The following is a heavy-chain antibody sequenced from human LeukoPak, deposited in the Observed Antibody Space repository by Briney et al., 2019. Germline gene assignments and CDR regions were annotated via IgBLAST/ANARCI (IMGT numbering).Heavy chain of an antibody. V-gene: IGHV4-34*01. D-gene: IGHD6-13*01. Sequence: SETLSLTCAVYGGSFSGYYWSWIRQPPGKGLEWIGEINHSGSTNYNPSLKSRVTISVDTSKNQFSLKLSSVTAADTAVYYCARGEGSRNYDYWGQGTLVTVSS. CDR1: GGSFSGYY. J-gene: IGHJ4*02. CDR2: INHSGST. CDR3: ARGEGSRNYDY.